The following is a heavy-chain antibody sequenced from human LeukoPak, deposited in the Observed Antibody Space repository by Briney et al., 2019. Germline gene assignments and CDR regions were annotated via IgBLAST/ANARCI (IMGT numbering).Heavy chain of an antibody. CDR1: GGSFSCYY. V-gene: IGHV4-34*01. J-gene: IGHJ3*02. CDR3: ARAYDSSGYYDAFDI. D-gene: IGHD3-22*01. CDR2: INHSGST. Sequence: SETLSLTCAVYGGSFSCYYWSWIRQPPGKGLEWIGEINHSGSTNYNPSLKSRVTISVDTSKNQFSLKLSSVTAADTAVYYCARAYDSSGYYDAFDIWGQGTMVTVSS.